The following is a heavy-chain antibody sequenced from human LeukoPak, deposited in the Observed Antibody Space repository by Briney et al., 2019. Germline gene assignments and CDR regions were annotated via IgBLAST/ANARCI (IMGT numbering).Heavy chain of an antibody. J-gene: IGHJ1*01. V-gene: IGHV3-7*03. Sequence: GGSLRLSCAASGFTFSSYWMSWGRQDPGKGLEGVANIKQDGSEKYYVDSVKGRFTISRDNAKNSLYLQMNSLRAEDTAVYYCARHPSGRGYCSSTSCYGGRLWVRYFQHWGQGTLVTVSS. CDR3: ARHPSGRGYCSSTSCYGGRLWVRYFQH. CDR1: GFTFSSYW. D-gene: IGHD2-2*01. CDR2: IKQDGSEK.